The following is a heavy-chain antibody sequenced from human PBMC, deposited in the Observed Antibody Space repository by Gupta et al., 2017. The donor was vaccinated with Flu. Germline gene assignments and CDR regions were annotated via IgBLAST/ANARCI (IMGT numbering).Heavy chain of an antibody. CDR3: ASVAQVERASVLWARYFDY. D-gene: IGHD1-1*01. Sequence: IRQPPGKGLEWIANSHYSGSTYYSPSLRSRLGISVNKSKNQFSLKLSSVTAADTAVYYCASVAQVERASVLWARYFDYWGKGALVTVSS. J-gene: IGHJ4*02. CDR2: SHYSGST. V-gene: IGHV4-39*01.